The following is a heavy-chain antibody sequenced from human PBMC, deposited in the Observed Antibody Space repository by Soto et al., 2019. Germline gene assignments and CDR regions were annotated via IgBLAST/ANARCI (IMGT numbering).Heavy chain of an antibody. V-gene: IGHV3-23*01. CDR3: AKDRGDGYKRYWYFDL. CDR1: GFTFSSYA. Sequence: EVQLLESGGGLVQPGGSLRLSCAASGFTFSSYAMSWVRQAPGKGLEWVSAISGSGGSTYYADSVKGRFTISRDNSKNTLYLQMNSLRAEDTAVYYCAKDRGDGYKRYWYFDLWGRGTLVTVSS. J-gene: IGHJ2*01. D-gene: IGHD5-12*01. CDR2: ISGSGGST.